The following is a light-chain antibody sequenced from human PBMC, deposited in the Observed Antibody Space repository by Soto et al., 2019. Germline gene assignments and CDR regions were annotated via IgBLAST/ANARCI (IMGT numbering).Light chain of an antibody. Sequence: ETVMTQSPATLSVSPGEGATLSCRASQSVGSNLAWYQQKPGQAPRLLIYGASTRATGIPARFSGSGSGTEFTLTISGLQSEDFSVYYCQQYNRLPPHTFGQGTKLEIK. J-gene: IGKJ2*01. CDR2: GAS. V-gene: IGKV3-15*01. CDR1: QSVGSN. CDR3: QQYNRLPPHT.